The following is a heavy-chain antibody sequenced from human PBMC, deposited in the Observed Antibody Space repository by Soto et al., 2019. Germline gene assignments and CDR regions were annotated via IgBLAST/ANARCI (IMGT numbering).Heavy chain of an antibody. V-gene: IGHV3-30-3*01. Sequence: QVQLVESGGGVVQPGRSLRLSCAASGFTFSSYAMHWVRQAPGKGLEWVAVISYDGSNKYYADSVKGRFTISRDNSKNTLYLQMNSLRAEDTAVYYCAGLYYYDSSGYYSRVYYYGMDVWGQGTTVAVSS. CDR2: ISYDGSNK. J-gene: IGHJ6*02. CDR3: AGLYYYDSSGYYSRVYYYGMDV. D-gene: IGHD3-22*01. CDR1: GFTFSSYA.